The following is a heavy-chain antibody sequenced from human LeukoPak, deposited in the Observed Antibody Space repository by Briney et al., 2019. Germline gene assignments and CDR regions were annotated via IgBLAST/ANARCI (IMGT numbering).Heavy chain of an antibody. J-gene: IGHJ4*02. CDR3: ARVVAGVGAAFDY. CDR2: IDPNTGGT. CDR1: GYTFTDYY. V-gene: IGHV1-2*02. Sequence: ASVKVSCKASGYTFTDYYMHWVRQAPGQGREWMGWIDPNTGGTNYAQKFQDRVTMTGDTSISTAYMELNRLRSDDTAVYYCARVVAGVGAAFDYWGQGTLVTVSS. D-gene: IGHD6-13*01.